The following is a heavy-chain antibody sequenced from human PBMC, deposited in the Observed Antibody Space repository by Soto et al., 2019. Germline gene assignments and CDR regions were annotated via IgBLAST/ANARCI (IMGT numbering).Heavy chain of an antibody. J-gene: IGHJ4*02. Sequence: AASVKVSCKASGYTFTSYDIHWVRQATGQGLEWMGWMNPYSGNIGYAQKFQGRVTMTRNTSISTAYMELSSLRSEDTAIYYCARVFAVRRGSGSDYWGQGTLVTVSS. CDR1: GYTFTSYD. V-gene: IGHV1-8*01. D-gene: IGHD1-26*01. CDR3: ARVFAVRRGSGSDY. CDR2: MNPYSGNI.